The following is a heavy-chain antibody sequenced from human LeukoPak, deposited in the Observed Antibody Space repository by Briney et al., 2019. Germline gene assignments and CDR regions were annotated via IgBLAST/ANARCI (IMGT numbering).Heavy chain of an antibody. Sequence: SETLSLTCTGSGGSISSGGYYWSWIRQHPGKDLEWIGYIYYSGSTYYNPSLKSRVTISVYTSKNQFSLKLSSVTAADTAVYYCARVVDYNDSSGYCSYAWGQGTLVTVSS. CDR2: IYYSGST. CDR3: ARVVDYNDSSGYCSYA. CDR1: GGSISSGGYY. V-gene: IGHV4-31*03. D-gene: IGHD3-22*01. J-gene: IGHJ5*02.